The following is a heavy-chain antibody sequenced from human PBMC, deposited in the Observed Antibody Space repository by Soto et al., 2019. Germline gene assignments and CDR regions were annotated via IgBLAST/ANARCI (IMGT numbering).Heavy chain of an antibody. Sequence: QGQLVQSGAEVKKPGASVKVSCKASGYTFTSYTMHWVRQAPGQRPEWMGWINIAKGNTQYSQKLQGRFTFTRDTSASTAYMELSTLRSEDTAVYYCARSSGSFYTLGHWGQGTLVTVSS. CDR3: ARSSGSFYTLGH. V-gene: IGHV1-3*04. D-gene: IGHD3-10*01. J-gene: IGHJ4*02. CDR1: GYTFTSYT. CDR2: INIAKGNT.